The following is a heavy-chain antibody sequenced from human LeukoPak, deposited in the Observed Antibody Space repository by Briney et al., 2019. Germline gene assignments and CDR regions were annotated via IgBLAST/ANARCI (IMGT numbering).Heavy chain of an antibody. Sequence: SETLSLTCTVSGGSISSYYWSWIRQPPGKGLEWIAYISDIGSINYNPSLKSRVTISLDTSKNQFSLKLSSVTAADTAVYYCAREPVGATWPARYFDYWGQGTLVTVSS. D-gene: IGHD1-26*01. J-gene: IGHJ4*02. CDR1: GGSISSYY. CDR2: ISDIGSI. CDR3: AREPVGATWPARYFDY. V-gene: IGHV4-59*01.